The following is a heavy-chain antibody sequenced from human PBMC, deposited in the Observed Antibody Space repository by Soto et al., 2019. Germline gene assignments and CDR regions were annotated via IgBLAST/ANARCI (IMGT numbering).Heavy chain of an antibody. Sequence: QVQLVQSGAEVKKPGTSVKVSCKASGYTFSNYDISWVRQAPGQGLEWMGWISAYNGNTNYPQNLQGRGTMTTDTSTSTAYRELRSLRSDDTAVYYCAGWAGGGVGVYYYYGMDVWGQGTTVTVSS. CDR2: ISAYNGNT. CDR3: AGWAGGGVGVYYYYGMDV. V-gene: IGHV1-18*04. D-gene: IGHD3-16*01. J-gene: IGHJ6*02. CDR1: GYTFSNYD.